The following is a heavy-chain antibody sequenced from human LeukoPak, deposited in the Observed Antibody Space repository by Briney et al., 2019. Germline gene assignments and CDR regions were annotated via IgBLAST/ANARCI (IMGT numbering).Heavy chain of an antibody. Sequence: GGSLRLSCAASGFTFDDSVMSWVRQAPGKVLEWVSGINWNGGSTGYADSVKGRFTISRDNAKNSLYLQMNSLRAEDTAVYYCASNNYYGSGSYPDYWGQGTLVTVSS. D-gene: IGHD3-10*01. V-gene: IGHV3-20*04. CDR2: INWNGGST. CDR1: GFTFDDSV. J-gene: IGHJ4*02. CDR3: ASNNYYGSGSYPDY.